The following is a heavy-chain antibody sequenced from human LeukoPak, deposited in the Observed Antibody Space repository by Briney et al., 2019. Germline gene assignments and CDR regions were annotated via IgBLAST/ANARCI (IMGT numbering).Heavy chain of an antibody. V-gene: IGHV3-64D*09. Sequence: GGSLRLSCSASGFPFSSYAMHWVRQAPGKGLEYVSAVSDSGGSTYYADSVKGRFTISRDNSKNTLYLQMSSLRADDTAAYFCVRGYSFGPYGMDVWGQGTTVTVSS. CDR1: GFPFSSYA. J-gene: IGHJ6*02. D-gene: IGHD2-15*01. CDR2: VSDSGGST. CDR3: VRGYSFGPYGMDV.